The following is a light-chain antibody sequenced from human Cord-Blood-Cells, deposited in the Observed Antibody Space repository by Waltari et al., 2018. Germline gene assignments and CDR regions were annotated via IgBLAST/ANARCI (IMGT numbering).Light chain of an antibody. CDR3: SSYTSSSTWV. CDR1: SSDVGGYNY. J-gene: IGLJ3*02. CDR2: DVS. V-gene: IGLV2-14*01. Sequence: QSALTQPASVSGSPGQSITISCTGTSSDVGGYNYVSWYQQHPGKAPKLMIYDVSRRPCGVSNRFSGSKSGNTASLTISGLQAEDEADYYCSSYTSSSTWVFGGGTKLTVL.